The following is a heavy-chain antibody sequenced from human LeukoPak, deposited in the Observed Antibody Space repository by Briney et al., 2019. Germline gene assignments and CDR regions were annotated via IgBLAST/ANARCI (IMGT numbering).Heavy chain of an antibody. CDR3: IRGGIQVSGIDAFDI. CDR2: IGIAGDT. CDR1: GFTFSSYD. Sequence: GWSLRLSCAASGFTFSSYDMHWVRQAPGRGLEWVSAIGIAGDTYYPDSVKGRFTISRENAKNSMYLQMNSLKDGDTAVYYCIRGGIQVSGIDAFDIWGQGTMVTVSS. J-gene: IGHJ3*02. V-gene: IGHV3-13*01. D-gene: IGHD5/OR15-5a*01.